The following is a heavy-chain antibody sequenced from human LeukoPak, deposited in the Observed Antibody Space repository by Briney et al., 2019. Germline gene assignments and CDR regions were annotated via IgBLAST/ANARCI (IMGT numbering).Heavy chain of an antibody. CDR2: IYHSESV. J-gene: IGHJ3*02. CDR1: GGSIISKSYY. Sequence: KPSETLSLICTVSGGSIISKSYYWGWVRQPPGKGLEWIGSIYHSESVYYNPSLKSRIAISMDTSNNQFSLNLNSLTAADTAVYYCARDRLSQGAFDIWGQGTVVTVSS. V-gene: IGHV4-39*07. CDR3: ARDRLSQGAFDI.